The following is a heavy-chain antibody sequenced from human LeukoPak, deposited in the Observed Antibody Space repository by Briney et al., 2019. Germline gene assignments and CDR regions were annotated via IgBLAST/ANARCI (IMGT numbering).Heavy chain of an antibody. Sequence: GASVKVSCKASGYTFTGYYMHWVRQAPGQGLEWMEWINPNSGGTNYAQKFQGWVTMTRDTSISTAYMELSRLRSDDTAVYYCARGYSGYDSGYLTNYYYGMDVWGQGTTVTVSS. D-gene: IGHD5-12*01. CDR3: ARGYSGYDSGYLTNYYYGMDV. CDR1: GYTFTGYY. CDR2: INPNSGGT. V-gene: IGHV1-2*04. J-gene: IGHJ6*02.